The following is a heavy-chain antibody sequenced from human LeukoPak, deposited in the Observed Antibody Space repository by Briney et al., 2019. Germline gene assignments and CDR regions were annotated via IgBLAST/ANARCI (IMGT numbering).Heavy chain of an antibody. Sequence: SETLSLTCTVSGGSISSYYWSWIRQPPGKGLEWIGCIYYSGYTNYKSSLKSRVTISVDTSKNQFSLELSSVTAADTAVYYCARVLLGQYCGGDCYSLSPKVYYYYYMDVWGKGTTVTISS. J-gene: IGHJ6*03. V-gene: IGHV4-59*01. CDR1: GGSISSYY. CDR3: ARVLLGQYCGGDCYSLSPKVYYYYYMDV. CDR2: IYYSGYT. D-gene: IGHD2-21*02.